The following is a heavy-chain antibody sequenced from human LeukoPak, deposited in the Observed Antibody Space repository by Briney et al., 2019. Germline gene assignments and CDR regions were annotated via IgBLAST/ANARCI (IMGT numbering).Heavy chain of an antibody. D-gene: IGHD6-6*01. CDR1: GGSISSYY. CDR2: ISHTGST. V-gene: IGHV4-34*01. Sequence: SETLSLTCTVSGGSISSYYWSWIRQPPGKGLEWIGEISHTGSTNYNPSLKSRVTISLATSKNQFSLKLTSVTAADTAVYYCATEYSTSSTSFDYWGQGTLVTVSS. CDR3: ATEYSTSSTSFDY. J-gene: IGHJ4*02.